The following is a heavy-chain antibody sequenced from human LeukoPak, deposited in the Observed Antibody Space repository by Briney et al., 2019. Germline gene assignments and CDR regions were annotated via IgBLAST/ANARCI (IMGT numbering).Heavy chain of an antibody. D-gene: IGHD3-22*01. CDR1: GFTFGDYV. CDR2: IRSKAYGGTT. V-gene: IGHV3-49*04. Sequence: PGGSLRLSRTASGFTFGDYVMSWVRQAPGKGLEWVGLIRSKAYGGTTKNAASVKGRFTISRDDSRSIAYLQMNSLKTEDTAVYYCTRRYNYDSSGYYYVRDAFDIWGQGTMVTVSS. J-gene: IGHJ3*02. CDR3: TRRYNYDSSGYYYVRDAFDI.